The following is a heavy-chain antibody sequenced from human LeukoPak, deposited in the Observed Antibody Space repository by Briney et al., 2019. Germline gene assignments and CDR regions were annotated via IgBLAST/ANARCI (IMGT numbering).Heavy chain of an antibody. Sequence: SETLSLTCAVYGGSFSGYYWSWIRQPPRKGLEWIGEINHSGSTNYNPSLKSRVTISVDTSKNQFSLKLSSVTAADTAVYYCARGSRRKGRAQNWFDPWGQGTLVTVSS. CDR1: GGSFSGYY. CDR3: ARGSRRKGRAQNWFDP. D-gene: IGHD1-14*01. V-gene: IGHV4-34*01. J-gene: IGHJ5*02. CDR2: INHSGST.